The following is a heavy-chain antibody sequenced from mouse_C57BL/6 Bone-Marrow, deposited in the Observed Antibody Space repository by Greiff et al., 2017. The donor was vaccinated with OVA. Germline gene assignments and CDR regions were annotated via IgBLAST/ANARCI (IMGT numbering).Heavy chain of an antibody. J-gene: IGHJ4*01. CDR3: ARRGYYSNYCYAMDY. V-gene: IGHV5-17*01. Sequence: EVKLMESGGGLVKPGGSLKLSCAASGFTFSDYGMHWVRQAPEKGLEWVAYISSCSSNIYYADTVKGRYTISRDNAKNTLFLQMSSLRSEDTAMYYGARRGYYSNYCYAMDYWGQGTSVTVSS. D-gene: IGHD2-5*01. CDR1: GFTFSDYG. CDR2: ISSCSSNI.